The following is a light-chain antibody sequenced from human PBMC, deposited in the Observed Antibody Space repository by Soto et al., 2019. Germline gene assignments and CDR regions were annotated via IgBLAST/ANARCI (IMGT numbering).Light chain of an antibody. CDR3: QQSYSVPLT. V-gene: IGKV1-39*01. Sequence: DIQMTQSPPSLSASVGDRVTTTCRASQSITTYLNWYQQKPGKAPKLLIYAASTLHSGVPSRFSGSESGTDFTLTISSLQPEDFATYYCQQSYSVPLTFGGGTRVEIK. CDR1: QSITTY. J-gene: IGKJ4*01. CDR2: AAS.